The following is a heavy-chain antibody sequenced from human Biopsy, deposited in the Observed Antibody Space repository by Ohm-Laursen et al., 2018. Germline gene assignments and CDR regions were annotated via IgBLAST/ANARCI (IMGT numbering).Heavy chain of an antibody. CDR3: ARVGRAAPFDS. CDR1: GGSLSSYY. J-gene: IGHJ4*02. V-gene: IGHV4-4*07. CDR2: IYSSGST. Sequence: SDTLSLTCTVSGGSLSSYYWSWIRQPAGKGLEWIGRIYSSGSTNYNPSLKSRVTLSMDTSKRQFSLKLSFVTAADTAVYYCARVGRAAPFDSWGQGTLVTVSS. D-gene: IGHD6-13*01.